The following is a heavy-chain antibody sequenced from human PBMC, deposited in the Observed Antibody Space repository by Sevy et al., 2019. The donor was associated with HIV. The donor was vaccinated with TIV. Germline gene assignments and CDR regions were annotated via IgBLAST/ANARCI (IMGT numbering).Heavy chain of an antibody. V-gene: IGHV4-39*01. D-gene: IGHD3-22*01. CDR2: IYYSGST. CDR3: ARLFDDSSGPPSDY. J-gene: IGHJ4*02. Sequence: SETLSLTCTVSGDSINSSNFYWGWIRQPPGKGLEWIGSIYYSGSTYYNPSLKSRVTISVDTSKDQFSLKLRSVTAADTAVYYCARLFDDSSGPPSDYWGQGTLVTVSS. CDR1: GDSINSSNFY.